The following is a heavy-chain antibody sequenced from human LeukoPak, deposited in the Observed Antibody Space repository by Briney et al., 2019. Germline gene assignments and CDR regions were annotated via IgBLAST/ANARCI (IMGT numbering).Heavy chain of an antibody. CDR2: ISYDGSNK. Sequence: PGGSLRLSCAASGFTFSSYAMHWVRQAPGKGLEWVAVISYDGSNKYYADSVKGRFTISRGNSKNTLYLQMNSLRAEDTAVYYCARDYDYVWGSPQDCWGQGTLVTVSS. CDR3: ARDYDYVWGSPQDC. V-gene: IGHV3-30*04. D-gene: IGHD3-16*01. CDR1: GFTFSSYA. J-gene: IGHJ4*02.